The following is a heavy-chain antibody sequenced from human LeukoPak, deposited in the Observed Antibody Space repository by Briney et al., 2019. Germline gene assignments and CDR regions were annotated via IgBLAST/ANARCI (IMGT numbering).Heavy chain of an antibody. CDR3: TRGAGDSSTFDL. D-gene: IGHD6-6*01. V-gene: IGHV3-48*03. CDR2: ISTGGSAI. J-gene: IGHJ4*02. CDR1: GFTLDAYA. Sequence: GGSLRLSCVASGFTLDAYAMHWVRQARGKGLECVSYISTGGSAIEYTDSVKGRFTISRDNAKNFLYLQMTSLRAEDTAVYYCTRGAGDSSTFDLWGQGTLVTVSS.